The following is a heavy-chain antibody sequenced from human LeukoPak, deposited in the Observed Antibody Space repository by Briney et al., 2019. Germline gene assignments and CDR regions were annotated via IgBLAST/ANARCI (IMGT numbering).Heavy chain of an antibody. CDR3: ARDPVEWELLLDY. D-gene: IGHD1-26*01. V-gene: IGHV3-7*01. J-gene: IGHJ4*02. Sequence: LSGGSLRLSCAASGFTFSIYAMSWVRQAPGKRLEWVANMNIDGCEKYYADSVKGRFSISRDNARNSVYLQMASLRVEDTAVYYCARDPVEWELLLDYWGQGTLVTVSS. CDR1: GFTFSIYA. CDR2: MNIDGCEK.